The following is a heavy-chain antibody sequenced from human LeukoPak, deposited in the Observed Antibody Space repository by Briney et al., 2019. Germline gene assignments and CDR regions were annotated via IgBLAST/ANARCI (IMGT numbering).Heavy chain of an antibody. D-gene: IGHD4/OR15-4a*01. CDR1: GFTFSSYA. V-gene: IGHV3-23*01. CDR2: ISGSGGST. J-gene: IGHJ4*02. CDR3: AKGKDYGQDY. Sequence: GGSLRLSCAASGFTFSSYAMSWVRQAPGKGLEWVSAISGSGGSTYYADSVKGRFTISRDNSKNTLSLQMNSLRREDTAVYYCAKGKDYGQDYWGQGTLVTVSS.